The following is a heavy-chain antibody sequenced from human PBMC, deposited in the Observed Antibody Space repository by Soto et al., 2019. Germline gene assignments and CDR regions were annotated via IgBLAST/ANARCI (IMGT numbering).Heavy chain of an antibody. V-gene: IGHV1-69*06. J-gene: IGHJ6*02. Sequence: QVQLVQSGAEVKKPGSSVKVSCKASGGTFSSYAISWVRQAPGQGLEWMGGIIPIFGTANYAQKFQGRVTITADKSTSTAYMELSSLRSEDTAVYYCARTGSIAAAGYYYYGMDVRGQGTTVTVSS. CDR1: GGTFSSYA. CDR3: ARTGSIAAAGYYYYGMDV. D-gene: IGHD6-13*01. CDR2: IIPIFGTA.